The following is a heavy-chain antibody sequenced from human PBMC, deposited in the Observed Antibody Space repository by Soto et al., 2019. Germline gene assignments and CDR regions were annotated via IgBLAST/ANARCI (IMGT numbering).Heavy chain of an antibody. D-gene: IGHD6-19*01. J-gene: IGHJ4*02. CDR2: VYHDGRNT. CDR1: GFTFSDYA. CDR3: AKGGRQWLVTSDFNY. V-gene: IGHV3-30*18. Sequence: VQLVDSGGGVVQPGRSLRLSCAASGFTFSDYALHWVRQAPGKGLEWVAVVYHDGRNTHYADSVKGRFTISRDSSKNTVSLEMTSLRAEDTAVYYCAKGGRQWLVTSDFNYWGQGALVTVSS.